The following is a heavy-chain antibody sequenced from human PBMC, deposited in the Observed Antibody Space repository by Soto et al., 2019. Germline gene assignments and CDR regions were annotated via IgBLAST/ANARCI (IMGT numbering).Heavy chain of an antibody. CDR1: GGTFSNYT. CDR3: ARSSPYIVVRQPTGNQEYYGMDV. Sequence: QVQLVQSGAEVKKPGSSVKVFCKASGGTFSNYTISWVRQAPGQGLEWMGGIIPVFGTTDYEQKFQGRVTITADGSTSTAYMKLSSLRSADTAVYYCARSSPYIVVRQPTGNQEYYGMDVWGQGTTVTVSS. J-gene: IGHJ6*02. D-gene: IGHD2-2*01. CDR2: IIPVFGTT. V-gene: IGHV1-69*01.